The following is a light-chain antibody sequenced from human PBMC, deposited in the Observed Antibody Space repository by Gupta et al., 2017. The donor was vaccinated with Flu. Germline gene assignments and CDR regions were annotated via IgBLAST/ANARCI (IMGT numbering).Light chain of an antibody. Sequence: WYQHLPGTAPRLLIYNDNQRPSGVPDRFSGSKSGTSASLAIGGLQSADEADYYCAAWDDSLTSLSADGSLTGLWVFGGGTKLSVL. V-gene: IGLV1-44*01. CDR2: NDN. J-gene: IGLJ3*02. CDR3: AAWDDSLTSLSADGSLTGLWV.